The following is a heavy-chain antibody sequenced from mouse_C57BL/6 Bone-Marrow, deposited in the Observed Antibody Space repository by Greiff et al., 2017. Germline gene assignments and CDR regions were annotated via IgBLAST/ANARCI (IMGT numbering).Heavy chain of an antibody. CDR3: AYGYDY. D-gene: IGHD2-2*01. J-gene: IGHJ2*01. Sequence: EVHLVESGPELVKPGASVKMSCKASGYTFTDYNMHWVKQSHGKSLEWIGYINPNNGGTSYNQKFKGKATLNVNKSSSQAYMERRSLTSEDSAVYYCAYGYDYWGQGTTLTVSS. V-gene: IGHV1-22*01. CDR2: INPNNGGT. CDR1: GYTFTDYN.